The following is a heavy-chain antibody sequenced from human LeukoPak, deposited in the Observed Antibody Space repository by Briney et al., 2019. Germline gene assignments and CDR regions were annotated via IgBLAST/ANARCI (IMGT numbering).Heavy chain of an antibody. CDR3: AGFYYYENWFDP. Sequence: PSETLSLTCAVYGGSFSGYYWSWIRQPPGKGLEWIGEINHSGNTNYNPSLKSRVTISVDKSKNQFSLKLSSVTAADTAMYYCAGFYYYENWFDPWGQGTLVTVSS. V-gene: IGHV4-34*01. CDR1: GGSFSGYY. J-gene: IGHJ5*02. D-gene: IGHD3-22*01. CDR2: INHSGNT.